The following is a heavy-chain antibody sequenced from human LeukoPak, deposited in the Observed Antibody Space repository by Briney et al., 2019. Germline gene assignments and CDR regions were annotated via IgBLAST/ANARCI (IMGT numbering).Heavy chain of an antibody. D-gene: IGHD3-22*01. CDR3: ARGGSGYYYGFDY. Sequence: GGSLRLSCAASGFTFSRYWMYWVRQAPGKGLEWVAVIWYDGSNKYYADSVKGRFTISRDNSKNTLYLQMNSLRAEDTAVYYCARGGSGYYYGFDYWGQGTLVTVSS. CDR2: IWYDGSNK. V-gene: IGHV3-33*07. CDR1: GFTFSRYW. J-gene: IGHJ4*02.